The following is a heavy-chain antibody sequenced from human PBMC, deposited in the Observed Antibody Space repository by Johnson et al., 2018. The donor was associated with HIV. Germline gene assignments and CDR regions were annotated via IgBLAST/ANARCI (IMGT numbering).Heavy chain of an antibody. Sequence: VQLVESGGGVVQPGGSLRLSCVASGFTFSSYGMHWVRQAPGKGLEWVGRITSKTDGGTTDYAAPEKGRFTISRDDSKNTLYLQMNSLKTEDTAVYYCATLNGHAFDIWGQGTMVTVSS. V-gene: IGHV3-15*01. CDR2: ITSKTDGGTT. CDR1: GFTFSSYG. CDR3: ATLNGHAFDI. J-gene: IGHJ3*02.